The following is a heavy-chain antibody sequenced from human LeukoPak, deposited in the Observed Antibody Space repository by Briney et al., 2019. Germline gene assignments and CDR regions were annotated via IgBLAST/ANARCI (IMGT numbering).Heavy chain of an antibody. CDR1: GGSVSNCNFH. D-gene: IGHD6-13*01. CDR3: ATDGHRDNSSSWYSPYYYYDYGLDV. J-gene: IGHJ6*01. CDR2: IYYSGST. Sequence: SETLSLTCTVSGGSVSNCNFHWSWIRQPPGKGLEWIGYIYYSGSTNYNPSLKSRVTISVDTSKNQFSLKLSSVTAADTAVYYCATDGHRDNSSSWYSPYYYYDYGLDVWGQGTTVTVSS. V-gene: IGHV4-61*01.